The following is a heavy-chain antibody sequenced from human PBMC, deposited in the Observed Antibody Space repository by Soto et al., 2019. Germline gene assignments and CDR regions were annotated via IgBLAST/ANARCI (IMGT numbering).Heavy chain of an antibody. CDR1: GFTFSSYA. CDR2: ISYDGSNK. J-gene: IGHJ4*02. D-gene: IGHD2-15*01. Sequence: ESGGGVVQPGRSLRLSCVPSGFTFSSYAMHWVRQAPGKGLEWVAIISYDGSNKYYADSVKGRFTISRDNSKNTLYLQMNSLRVEDTALYYCAKDRGRYCSGGTCYLFDYWGQGALVTVSS. V-gene: IGHV3-30*04. CDR3: AKDRGRYCSGGTCYLFDY.